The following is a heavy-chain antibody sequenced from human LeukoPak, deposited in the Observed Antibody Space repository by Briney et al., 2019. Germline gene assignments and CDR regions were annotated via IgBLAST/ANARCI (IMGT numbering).Heavy chain of an antibody. J-gene: IGHJ5*02. D-gene: IGHD2-2*01. V-gene: IGHV4-34*01. CDR2: INHSGST. CDR3: ARGGNIVVVWKTNWFDP. CDR1: GGSFSGYY. Sequence: SETLSLTCAVYGGSFSGYYWGWIRQPPGKGLEWIGEINHSGSTNYNPSLKSRVTISVDTSKNQFSLKLSSVTAADTAVYYCARGGNIVVVWKTNWFDPWGQGTLVTVSS.